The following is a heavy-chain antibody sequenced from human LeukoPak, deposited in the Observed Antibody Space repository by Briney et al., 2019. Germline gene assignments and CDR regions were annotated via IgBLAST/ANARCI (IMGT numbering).Heavy chain of an antibody. J-gene: IGHJ1*01. CDR2: ISGSGGST. V-gene: IGHV3-23*01. CDR3: AKPPKNLESGYSYGDSAEYFQH. CDR1: GFTFSSYA. D-gene: IGHD5-18*01. Sequence: GRSLRLSCAASGFTFSSYAMSWVRQAPGKGLEWVSAISGSGGSTYYADSVKGRFTISRDNSKNTLYLQMNSLRAEDTAVYYCAKPPKNLESGYSYGDSAEYFQHWGQGTLVTASS.